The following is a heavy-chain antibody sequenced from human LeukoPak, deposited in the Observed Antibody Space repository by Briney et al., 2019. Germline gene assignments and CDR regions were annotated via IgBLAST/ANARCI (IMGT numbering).Heavy chain of an antibody. CDR3: ARHSGGYYFDY. J-gene: IGHJ4*02. D-gene: IGHD2-15*01. CDR2: IYYSGST. Sequence: SETLSLTCTVSGGSISSSSYYWGWIRQPPEKGLEWIGSIYYSGSTYYNPSLKSRVTISVDTSKNQFSLKLSSVTAADTAVYYCARHSGGYYFDYWGQGTLVTVSS. V-gene: IGHV4-39*01. CDR1: GGSISSSSYY.